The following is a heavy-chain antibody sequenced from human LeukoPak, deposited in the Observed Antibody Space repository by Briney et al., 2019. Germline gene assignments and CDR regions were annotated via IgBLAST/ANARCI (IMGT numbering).Heavy chain of an antibody. CDR3: ARDAQWLVPEGYYYYMDV. Sequence: GGSLRLSCAGSGVTFSRYSMNWFRQAPGKGLERFSSISSSSRHIFYADSVKGRFTISRDNAKNSLFLQMNSLRAEDTAVYYCARDAQWLVPEGYYYYMDVWGKGTTVTVSS. V-gene: IGHV3-21*01. CDR2: ISSSSRHI. D-gene: IGHD6-19*01. CDR1: GVTFSRYS. J-gene: IGHJ6*03.